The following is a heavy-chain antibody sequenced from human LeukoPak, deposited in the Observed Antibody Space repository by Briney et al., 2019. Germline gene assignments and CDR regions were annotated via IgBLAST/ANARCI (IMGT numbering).Heavy chain of an antibody. CDR2: VSYDGGSK. D-gene: IGHD3-10*01. CDR3: AKDRHASADYGSGSQFDY. Sequence: GRSLRLSCAASGFAFSSYAMHWVRQGPGKGLEWVALVSYDGGSKYSADSVKGRITISRDNSKNTLYLQMNSLRAEDTAVYYCAKDRHASADYGSGSQFDYWGQGTLVTVSS. V-gene: IGHV3-30-3*01. J-gene: IGHJ4*02. CDR1: GFAFSSYA.